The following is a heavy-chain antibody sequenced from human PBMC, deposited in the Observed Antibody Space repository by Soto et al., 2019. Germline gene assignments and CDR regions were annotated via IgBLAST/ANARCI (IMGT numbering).Heavy chain of an antibody. Sequence: ETLSLTCTVSGGSISGYYWSWIRQSPEKGLEYIGYISHSGSTNYNPSLKSRVSISRDTFKNQLSLQVNSVTAADTALYYCARDYLRALDYWGQGTLVTVSS. CDR1: GGSISGYY. CDR3: ARDYLRALDY. D-gene: IGHD3-10*01. J-gene: IGHJ4*02. V-gene: IGHV4-59*01. CDR2: ISHSGST.